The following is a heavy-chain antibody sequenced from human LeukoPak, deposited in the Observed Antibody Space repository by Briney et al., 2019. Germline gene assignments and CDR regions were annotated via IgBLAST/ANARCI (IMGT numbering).Heavy chain of an antibody. CDR3: AKVRVGATDFDY. V-gene: IGHV3-23*01. J-gene: IGHJ4*02. Sequence: GGSLRLSCAAPGFTFSSYAMSWVRQAPGKGLEWVSAISGSGGSTYYADSVKGRFTISRDNSKNTLYLQMNSLRAEDTAVYYCAKVRVGATDFDYWGQGTLVTVSS. D-gene: IGHD1-26*01. CDR1: GFTFSSYA. CDR2: ISGSGGST.